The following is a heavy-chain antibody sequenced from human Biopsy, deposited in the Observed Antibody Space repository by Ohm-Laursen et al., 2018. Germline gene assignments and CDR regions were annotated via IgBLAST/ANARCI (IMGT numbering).Heavy chain of an antibody. CDR3: ARGRLRAVARFDY. CDR2: INHSGST. CDR1: GFSFSTYW. Sequence: LRLSCSASGFSFSTYWMTWVRQAPGKGLEWIGEINHSGSTNYNPSLKSRVTISVDTSKNQFSLKLSSVTAADTAVYYCARGRLRAVARFDYWGQGTLVTVSS. V-gene: IGHV4-34*01. D-gene: IGHD6-19*01. J-gene: IGHJ4*02.